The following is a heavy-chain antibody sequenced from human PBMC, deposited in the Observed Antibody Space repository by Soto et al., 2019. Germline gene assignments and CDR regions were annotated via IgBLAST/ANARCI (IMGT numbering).Heavy chain of an antibody. CDR3: ARLGSSGWYQGSYLES. J-gene: IGHJ4*02. CDR2: IQSRGST. CDR1: GGSITRYNHY. V-gene: IGHV4-39*01. D-gene: IGHD6-19*01. Sequence: QPQLPESGPGLVKPSGTLSLTCAVSGGSITRYNHYWGWIRQSPGKGLEWIANIQSRGSTIYNRSIRSRVSISVETSANQFSLKMNSVAAADTAVYYCARLGSSGWYQGSYLESWGQGTLVNVSS.